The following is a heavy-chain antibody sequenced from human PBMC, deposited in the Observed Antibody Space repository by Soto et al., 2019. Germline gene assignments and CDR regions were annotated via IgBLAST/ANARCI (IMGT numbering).Heavy chain of an antibody. CDR3: ATHPAPFHSKPPNFVYGLDV. CDR2: IDPSDSYT. CDR1: GYSFTSYW. V-gene: IGHV5-10-1*01. Sequence: GESLKISCKGSGYSFTSYWISWVRQMPGKGLEWMGRIDPSDSYTNYSPSFQGHVTISADKSISTAYLQWSSLKASDTAMYYCATHPAPFHSKPPNFVYGLDVWGQGTTVTVSS. J-gene: IGHJ6*02. D-gene: IGHD4-4*01.